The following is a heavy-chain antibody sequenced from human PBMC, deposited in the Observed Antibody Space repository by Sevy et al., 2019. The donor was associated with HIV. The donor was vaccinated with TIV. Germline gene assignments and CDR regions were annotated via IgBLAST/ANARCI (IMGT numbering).Heavy chain of an antibody. J-gene: IGHJ1*01. Sequence: GVSLRLSCATSGFTFSYYSMHWVRQAPGKGLEWVSTISYDGGNKHYADSVQGRFSISRDNFKNSLSLQMNSLRVEDTAMYYCALERLSSDVAEYFQNWGQGTLVTVSS. D-gene: IGHD1-1*01. CDR3: ALERLSSDVAEYFQN. CDR1: GFTFSYYS. CDR2: ISYDGGNK. V-gene: IGHV3-30-3*01.